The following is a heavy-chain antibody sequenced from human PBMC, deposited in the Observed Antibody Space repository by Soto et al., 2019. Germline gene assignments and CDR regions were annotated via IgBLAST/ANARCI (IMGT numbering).Heavy chain of an antibody. J-gene: IGHJ4*02. CDR2: ISSNGGST. Sequence: GGSLRLSCAASGFTFSSYAMHEVLQTPGKGLEYVSAISSNGGSTYYANSVKGRFTISRDNSKNTLYLQMGSLRAEDMAVYYCARSLDVLRFLEWLSGFDYWGQGTLVTVSS. CDR3: ARSLDVLRFLEWLSGFDY. D-gene: IGHD3-3*01. V-gene: IGHV3-64*01. CDR1: GFTFSSYA.